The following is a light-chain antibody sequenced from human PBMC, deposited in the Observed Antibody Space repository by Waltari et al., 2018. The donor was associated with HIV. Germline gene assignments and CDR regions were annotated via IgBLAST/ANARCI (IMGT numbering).Light chain of an antibody. J-gene: IGLJ2*01. CDR2: YDS. CDR3: QVWDSSSDVV. V-gene: IGLV3-21*04. Sequence: SYVLTQPPSVSVAPGKTARITCGGNNIGSKSVHWYQQKPGQAPVLVIYYDSDRPSGIPERFSGSNSGNTATLTISRVEAGDEADYCCQVWDSSSDVVFGGGTKLTVL. CDR1: NIGSKS.